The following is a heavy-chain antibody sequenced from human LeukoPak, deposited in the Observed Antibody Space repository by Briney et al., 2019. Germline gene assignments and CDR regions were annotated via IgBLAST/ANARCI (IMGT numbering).Heavy chain of an antibody. CDR1: GFTFSSYS. CDR2: ISSSSTI. V-gene: IGHV3-48*01. CDR3: ARKDSDYGNAFDI. D-gene: IGHD4-17*01. Sequence: PGGSLRLSCAASGFTFSSYSMNWVRQAPGKGLEWVSYISSSSTIYYADSVKGRFTISRDNAKNSLYLQMNSLRAEDTAVYYCARKDSDYGNAFDIWGQGTMVTVSS. J-gene: IGHJ3*02.